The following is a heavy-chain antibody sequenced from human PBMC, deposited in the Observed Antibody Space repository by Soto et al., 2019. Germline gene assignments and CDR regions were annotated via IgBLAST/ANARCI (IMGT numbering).Heavy chain of an antibody. Sequence: TFSSYAMHWVRQAPGKGLEWVAVISYDGSNKYYADSVKGRFTISRDNSKNTLYLQMNSLRAEDTAVYYCARGIAVAVGMDVWGQRTTVTVSS. CDR3: ARGIAVAVGMDV. D-gene: IGHD6-19*01. V-gene: IGHV3-30-3*01. CDR1: TFSSYA. J-gene: IGHJ6*02. CDR2: ISYDGSNK.